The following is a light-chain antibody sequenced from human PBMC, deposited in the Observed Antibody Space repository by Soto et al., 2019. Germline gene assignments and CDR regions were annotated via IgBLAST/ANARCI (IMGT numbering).Light chain of an antibody. CDR2: GAS. J-gene: IGKJ2*01. CDR1: QSVSSN. CDR3: QQYNSYSSYT. V-gene: IGKV3-15*01. Sequence: EIVMTQSPATLSVSPGERATLSCRASQSVSSNLAWYQQKPGQAPRLLIYGASTRATGIPARFSGSGSGTEFTLTISSLQSEDFAVYYCQQYNSYSSYTFGQGTKLEIK.